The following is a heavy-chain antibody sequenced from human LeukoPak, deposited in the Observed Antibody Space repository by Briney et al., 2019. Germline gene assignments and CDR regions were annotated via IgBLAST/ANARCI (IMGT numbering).Heavy chain of an antibody. CDR3: ATDHYYDSSGYY. J-gene: IGHJ4*02. D-gene: IGHD3-22*01. CDR1: GYTLTELS. CDR2: FDPEDGET. Sequence: ASVKVSCKVSGYTLTELSMHWVRQAPGKGLEGMGGFDPEDGETIYAQKFQGRVTMTEDTSTDTAYMELSSLRSEDTAVYYCATDHYYDSSGYYWGQGTLVTVSS. V-gene: IGHV1-24*01.